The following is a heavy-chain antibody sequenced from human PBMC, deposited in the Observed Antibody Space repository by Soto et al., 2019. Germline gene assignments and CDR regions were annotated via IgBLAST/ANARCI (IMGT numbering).Heavy chain of an antibody. V-gene: IGHV4-59*01. CDR3: ARDRSSCYTGTYDY. J-gene: IGHJ4*02. D-gene: IGHD3-10*01. CDR2: IYYSGST. Sequence: QVQLQESDPGLVKPSETLSLICTVSGGSISSYYWSWIRQPPGKGLEWIGDIYYSGSTNYNPPRRRRLTISVDTSKNQFSLKLSSVTAADTAVYYCARDRSSCYTGTYDYWGQGTLVTVSS. CDR1: GGSISSYY.